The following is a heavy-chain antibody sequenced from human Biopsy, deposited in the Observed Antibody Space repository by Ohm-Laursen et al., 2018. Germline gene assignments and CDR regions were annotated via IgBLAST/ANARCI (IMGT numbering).Heavy chain of an antibody. CDR3: ASVVLGPTNDAFDL. D-gene: IGHD3-22*01. CDR1: GRDINNYY. V-gene: IGHV4-4*07. CDR2: IYPGGST. Sequence: TLSLPCNVSGRDINNYYWSWIRRPAGKGLEWIGRIYPGGSTNYNPSLKSRVTMSVDTSKKQLSLRLRSVTAADTAMYYCASVVLGPTNDAFDLWGQGTMVVVSS. J-gene: IGHJ3*01.